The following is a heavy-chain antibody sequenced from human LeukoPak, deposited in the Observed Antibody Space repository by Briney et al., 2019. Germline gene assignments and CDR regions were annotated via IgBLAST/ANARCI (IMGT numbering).Heavy chain of an antibody. V-gene: IGHV1-46*01. CDR3: ARDDILTGYYDY. CDR2: INPSGGST. J-gene: IGHJ4*02. D-gene: IGHD3-9*01. Sequence: VASVKVSCKASGYTFTSYYMHWVRQAPGQGLEWMGIINPSGGSTSYAQKFRGRVTMTRDTSTSTVYMELSSLRSEDTAVYYCARDDILTGYYDYWGQGTLVTVSS. CDR1: GYTFTSYY.